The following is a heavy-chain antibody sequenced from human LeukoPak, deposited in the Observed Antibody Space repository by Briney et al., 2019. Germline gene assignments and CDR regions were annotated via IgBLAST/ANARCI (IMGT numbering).Heavy chain of an antibody. CDR1: GFTFSSCS. CDR2: ISSSSSYI. D-gene: IGHD7-27*01. CDR3: ARGRWELTGDLGHWFDP. J-gene: IGHJ5*02. Sequence: GGSLRLSCAASGFTFSSCSMNWVRQAPGKGLEWVSSISSSSSYIYYADSVKGRFTISRDNAKNSLYLQMNSLRAEDTAVYYCARGRWELTGDLGHWFDPWGQGTLVTVSS. V-gene: IGHV3-21*01.